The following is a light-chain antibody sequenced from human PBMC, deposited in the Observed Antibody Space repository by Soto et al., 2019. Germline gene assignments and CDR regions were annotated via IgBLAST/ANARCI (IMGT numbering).Light chain of an antibody. V-gene: IGKV3-15*01. CDR3: QQYETLPSIP. J-gene: IGKJ5*01. CDR1: QNIRSK. CDR2: GAS. Sequence: MVMAESPKTLSVSPGERATLSCRASQNIRSKLAWYQQKPGQAPRLLISGASTRATGIPVRFSGSGSGTEFALAISSLQSEDFAVYYCQQYETLPSIPSGQVARLEVK.